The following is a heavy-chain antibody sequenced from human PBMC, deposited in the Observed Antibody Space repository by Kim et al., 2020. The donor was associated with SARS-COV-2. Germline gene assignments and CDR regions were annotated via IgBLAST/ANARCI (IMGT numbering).Heavy chain of an antibody. D-gene: IGHD3-10*01. CDR3: ATDAGRYGSGCYYKNLYNWFDP. CDR2: IYYSGST. J-gene: IGHJ5*02. Sequence: SETLSLTCTVSDGSISSYYWSWIRQPPGKGLEWIGYIYYSGSTNYNPSLKSRVTISVDTSKNQFSLKLSSVTAADTAVYYCATDAGRYGSGCYYKNLYNWFDPWGQGTLVTVSS. V-gene: IGHV4-59*01. CDR1: DGSISSYY.